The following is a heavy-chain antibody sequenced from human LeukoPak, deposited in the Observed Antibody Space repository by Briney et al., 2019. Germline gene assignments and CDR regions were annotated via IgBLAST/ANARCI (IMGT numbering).Heavy chain of an antibody. CDR3: ARDDYSNSNWFDP. CDR1: GGTFSSYA. J-gene: IGHJ5*02. V-gene: IGHV1-18*01. CDR2: ISAYNGNT. D-gene: IGHD4-11*01. Sequence: ASVKVSCKASGGTFSSYAISWVRQAPGQGLEWMGWISAYNGNTNYAQKLQGRVTMTTDTSTSTAYMELRSLRSDDTAVYYCARDDYSNSNWFDPWGQGTLVTVSS.